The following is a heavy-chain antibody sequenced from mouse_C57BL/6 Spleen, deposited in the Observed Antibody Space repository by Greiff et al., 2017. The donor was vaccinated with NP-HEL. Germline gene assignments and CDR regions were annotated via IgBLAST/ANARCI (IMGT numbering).Heavy chain of an antibody. CDR1: GYTFTSYW. V-gene: IGHV1-53*01. Sequence: QVQLKQPGTELVKPGASVKLSCKASGYTFTSYWMHWVKQRPGQGLEWIGNINPSNGGTNYNEKFKSKATLTVDKSSSTAYMQLSSLTSEDSAVYYCAGEAIYYGYDKPFAYWGQGTLVTVSA. D-gene: IGHD2-2*01. CDR3: AGEAIYYGYDKPFAY. J-gene: IGHJ3*01. CDR2: INPSNGGT.